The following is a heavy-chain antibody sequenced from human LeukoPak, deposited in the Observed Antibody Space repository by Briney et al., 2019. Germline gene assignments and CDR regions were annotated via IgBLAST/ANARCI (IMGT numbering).Heavy chain of an antibody. Sequence: GGSLRLSCAASGFTFSDYYMSWIRQAPGKGLVWVSRINSDGSSTSYADSVKGRFTISRDNAKNTLYLQMNSLRAEDTAVYYCARVGFPAGFDSWGQGTLVTVSS. J-gene: IGHJ4*02. V-gene: IGHV3-74*01. CDR3: ARVGFPAGFDS. CDR1: GFTFSDYY. CDR2: INSDGSST. D-gene: IGHD2-2*03.